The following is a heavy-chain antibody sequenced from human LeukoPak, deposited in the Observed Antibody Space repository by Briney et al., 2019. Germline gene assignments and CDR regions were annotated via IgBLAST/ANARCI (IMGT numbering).Heavy chain of an antibody. V-gene: IGHV1-2*02. CDR3: AKVRGIAAAGPYYYYYMDV. J-gene: IGHJ6*03. CDR1: GYTFTGYY. Sequence: ASVKVSCKASGYTFTGYYMHWVRQAPGQGLEWMGWINPNSGGTNYAQKFQGRVTMTRDTSISTAYMELSRLRSDDTAVYNCAKVRGIAAAGPYYYYYMDVWGKGTTVTVSS. D-gene: IGHD6-13*01. CDR2: INPNSGGT.